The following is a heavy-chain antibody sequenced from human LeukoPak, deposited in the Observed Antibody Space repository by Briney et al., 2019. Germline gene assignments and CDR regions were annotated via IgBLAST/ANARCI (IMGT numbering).Heavy chain of an antibody. V-gene: IGHV1-69*04. J-gene: IGHJ4*02. CDR1: GGTFTRYG. CDR3: ARDDSSGYYYE. D-gene: IGHD3-22*01. CDR2: IIPVLGMT. Sequence: GASVKVSCKASGGTFTRYGISWVRQAPGQGLEWMGRIIPVLGMTNYAQKLQGRIAITAATSTSTAYMELNTLRSEDTAIYYCARDDSSGYYYEWGQGTLVTVSS.